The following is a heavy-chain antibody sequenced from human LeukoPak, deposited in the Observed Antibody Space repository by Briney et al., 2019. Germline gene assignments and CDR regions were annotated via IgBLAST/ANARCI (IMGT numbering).Heavy chain of an antibody. V-gene: IGHV3-23*01. J-gene: IGHJ6*02. CDR2: ISGSGGST. D-gene: IGHD2-15*01. Sequence: GGSLRLSCAASGFTFSNYWMTWVRQAPGKGLEWVSAISGSGGSTYYADSVKGRFTISRDNSKNTLYLQMNSLRAEDTAVYYCEGARIWPSDGMDVWGQGTTVTVSS. CDR3: EGARIWPSDGMDV. CDR1: GFTFSNYW.